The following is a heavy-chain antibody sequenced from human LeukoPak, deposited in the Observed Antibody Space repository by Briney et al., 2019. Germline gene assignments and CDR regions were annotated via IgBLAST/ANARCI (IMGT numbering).Heavy chain of an antibody. D-gene: IGHD2-8*02. CDR1: GFTFHDYA. J-gene: IGHJ4*02. Sequence: GGSLRLSCAASGFTFHDYAMHWVRQAPGKGLEWVSGFSWNGAGIGYADSVKGRFTISRDNAKNSVFLHLNSLRGDDTAVYYCARGRGYCTGVSCDIDYWGQGTLVTVSS. V-gene: IGHV3-9*01. CDR2: FSWNGAGI. CDR3: ARGRGYCTGVSCDIDY.